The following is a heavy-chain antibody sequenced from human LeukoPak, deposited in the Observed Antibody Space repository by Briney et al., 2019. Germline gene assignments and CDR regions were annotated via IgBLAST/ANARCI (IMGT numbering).Heavy chain of an antibody. Sequence: SETLSLTCTVSGGSISSYYWSWIRQPPGKGLEWIGYVYYRGSTNYNPPLKRRVTISVDTSKNQFSLKLSSVTAADTAVYYCAREVGIAAAGDNWFDPWGQGTLVTVSS. J-gene: IGHJ5*02. CDR1: GGSISSYY. CDR2: VYYRGST. CDR3: AREVGIAAAGDNWFDP. D-gene: IGHD6-13*01. V-gene: IGHV4-59*01.